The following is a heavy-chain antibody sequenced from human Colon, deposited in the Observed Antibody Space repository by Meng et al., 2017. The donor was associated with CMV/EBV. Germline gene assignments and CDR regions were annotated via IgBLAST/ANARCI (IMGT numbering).Heavy chain of an antibody. J-gene: IGHJ6*02. CDR1: GFTFSSYT. V-gene: IGHV3-7*01. D-gene: IGHD6-13*01. CDR2: INEDGSET. Sequence: GGSLRLSCAGSGFTFSSYTMSWVRQAPGRGLEWVANINEDGSETTYVQSMKGRLTISRDNTKNALYLQMNSLRAEDTAVYYCARRFEYSSSYGVDVWGQGTTVTVSS. CDR3: ARRFEYSSSYGVDV.